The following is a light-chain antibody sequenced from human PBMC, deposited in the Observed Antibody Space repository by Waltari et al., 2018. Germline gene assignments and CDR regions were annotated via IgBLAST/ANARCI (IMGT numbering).Light chain of an antibody. Sequence: QSVLTQPPSASGTPGQRVTISCSGSSPNIGRNTVNWYQPLPGTAPKLLIYRNNQRPSGVPDRFSGSKSGTSASLAISGLQSEDEADYYCAAWDDSLNGPVFGGGTKLTVL. J-gene: IGLJ2*01. CDR1: SPNIGRNT. V-gene: IGLV1-44*01. CDR3: AAWDDSLNGPV. CDR2: RNN.